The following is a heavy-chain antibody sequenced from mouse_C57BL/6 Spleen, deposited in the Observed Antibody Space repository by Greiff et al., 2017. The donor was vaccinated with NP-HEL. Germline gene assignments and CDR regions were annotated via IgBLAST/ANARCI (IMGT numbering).Heavy chain of an antibody. V-gene: IGHV1-55*01. J-gene: IGHJ2*01. CDR2: IYPGSGST. D-gene: IGHD1-1*01. CDR1: GYTFTSYW. CDR3: ARNYGSSYHFDY. Sequence: QVQLKESGAELVKPGASVKMSCKASGYTFTSYWITWVKQRPGQGLEWIGDIYPGSGSTNYNEKFKSKATLTVDTSSSTAYMQLSSLTSEDSAVYYCARNYGSSYHFDYWGQGTTLTVSS.